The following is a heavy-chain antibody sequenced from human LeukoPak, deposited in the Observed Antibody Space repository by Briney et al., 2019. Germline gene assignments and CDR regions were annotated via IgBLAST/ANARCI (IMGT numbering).Heavy chain of an antibody. J-gene: IGHJ4*02. Sequence: GGSLRLSCAASGFTFSRYWMSWVRQAPGKGLEWVAFIKEDGSEKYYVDSVKGRFTISRDNAENSLYLQMNSLRAEDTAVYYCARDRGGRTGLDDWGQGTLVAVSP. CDR1: GFTFSRYW. CDR2: IKEDGSEK. V-gene: IGHV3-7*04. CDR3: ARDRGGRTGLDD. D-gene: IGHD2-15*01.